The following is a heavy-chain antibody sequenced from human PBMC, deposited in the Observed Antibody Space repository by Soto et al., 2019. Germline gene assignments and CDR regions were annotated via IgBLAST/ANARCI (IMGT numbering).Heavy chain of an antibody. V-gene: IGHV3-7*05. D-gene: IGHD3-22*01. CDR3: TTDSYITTITVRFDY. CDR1: GFTFSTYW. Sequence: LRLSCAASGFTFSTYWMSWVRQAPGKGLEWVASIKQDGSEKYFVDSVKGRFTISRDDSKDMVYLEMNSLQTEDTAMYYCTTDSYITTITVRFDYWGHGTLVTVSS. CDR2: IKQDGSEK. J-gene: IGHJ4*01.